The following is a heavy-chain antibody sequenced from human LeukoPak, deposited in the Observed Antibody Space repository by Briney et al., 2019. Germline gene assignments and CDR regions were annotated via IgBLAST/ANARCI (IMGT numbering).Heavy chain of an antibody. CDR1: GYTFTSYG. CDR2: ISAYNGNT. J-gene: IGHJ4*02. Sequence: GASVTVSCKASGYTFTSYGISWVRQAPGQGLEWMGWISAYNGNTNYAQKLQGRVTMTTDTSTSTAYMELRSLRSDDTAVYYCARAFDVLRFLEWPREYYFDYWGQGTLVTVSS. V-gene: IGHV1-18*01. D-gene: IGHD3-3*01. CDR3: ARAFDVLRFLEWPREYYFDY.